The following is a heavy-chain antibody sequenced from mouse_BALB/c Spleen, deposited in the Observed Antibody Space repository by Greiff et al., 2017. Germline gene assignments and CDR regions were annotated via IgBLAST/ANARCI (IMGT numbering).Heavy chain of an antibody. Sequence: VKLMESGAELVRPGTSVKISCKASGYTFTNYWLGWVKQRPGHGLEWIGDIYPGGGYTNYNEKFKGKATLTADTSSSTAYMQLSSLTSEDSAVYFCARCDGYYVWFAYWGQGTLVTVSA. D-gene: IGHD2-3*01. CDR2: IYPGGGYT. CDR3: ARCDGYYVWFAY. CDR1: GYTFTNYW. V-gene: IGHV1-63*02. J-gene: IGHJ3*01.